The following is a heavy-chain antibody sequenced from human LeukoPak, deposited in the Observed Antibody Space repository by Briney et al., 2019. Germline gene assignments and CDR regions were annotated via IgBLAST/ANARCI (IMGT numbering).Heavy chain of an antibody. CDR3: ARDRSPGNFDY. J-gene: IGHJ4*02. V-gene: IGHV3-21*01. CDR1: GFTFSSYA. CDR2: ISSSSNI. D-gene: IGHD3-10*01. Sequence: GGSLRLSCAASGFTFSSYAMSWVRQAPGKGLEWVSSISSSSNINYADSVKGRFTISRDNAKNSLYLQMNSLRAEDTAVYYCARDRSPGNFDYWGQGTLVTVSS.